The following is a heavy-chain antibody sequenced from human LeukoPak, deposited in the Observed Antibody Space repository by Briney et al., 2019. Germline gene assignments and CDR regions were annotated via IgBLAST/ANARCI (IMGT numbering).Heavy chain of an antibody. Sequence: SETLSLTCAVSGGSISSYYWSWIRQPAGKALEWIGRIYTSGTTNYNPSLKSRVTMSVDTSKNQFSLNLNSVTAADTAVYYCARTSPRAATFDYWGQVTLVTVSS. CDR2: IYTSGTT. V-gene: IGHV4-4*07. J-gene: IGHJ4*02. D-gene: IGHD2-15*01. CDR1: GGSISSYY. CDR3: ARTSPRAATFDY.